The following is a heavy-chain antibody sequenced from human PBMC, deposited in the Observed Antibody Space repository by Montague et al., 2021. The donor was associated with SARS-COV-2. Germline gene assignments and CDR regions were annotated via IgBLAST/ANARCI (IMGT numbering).Heavy chain of an antibody. CDR2: ISDAGSIT. J-gene: IGHJ4*02. V-gene: IGHV3-23*01. CDR1: GFTFRSYA. D-gene: IGHD4-23*01. Sequence: SLRLSCAASGFTFRSYAMTWVRQAPGKGLEWVSAISDAGSITSYADSVKGRFTVSRDNSKNTLYLQINSLGAEDTAVYYCATGRWITPLNYFDYWGQGALVTVSS. CDR3: ATGRWITPLNYFDY.